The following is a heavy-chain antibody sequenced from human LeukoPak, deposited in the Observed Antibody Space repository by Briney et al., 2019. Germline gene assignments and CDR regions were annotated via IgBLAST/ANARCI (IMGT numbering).Heavy chain of an antibody. CDR1: GFTFNDYY. D-gene: IGHD6-13*01. CDR2: IKNDGGEK. Sequence: GGSLRLSCTASGFTFNDYYMSWIRQAPGKGLEWVATIKNDGGEKFYVDSVKGRFTISRDDAKDSLFLQMNNLRAEDTAVYYCARDRDSSGSWEVNFDHWGQGTLVTVSS. J-gene: IGHJ4*02. V-gene: IGHV3-7*03. CDR3: ARDRDSSGSWEVNFDH.